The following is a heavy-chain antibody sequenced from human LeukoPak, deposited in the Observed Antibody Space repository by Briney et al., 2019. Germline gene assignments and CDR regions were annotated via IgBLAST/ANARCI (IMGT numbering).Heavy chain of an antibody. CDR2: FDPEDGET. V-gene: IGHV1-24*01. CDR3: ATGGQQLVQRWFDP. J-gene: IGHJ5*02. CDR1: GYTLTELS. D-gene: IGHD6-13*01. Sequence: ASVKVSCKVSGYTLTELSMHWVRQAPGKGLEWMGGFDPEDGETIYAQKFQGRVTMTEDTSTDTAYMELSSLRSEDTAVYYCATGGQQLVQRWFDPWGQGTLVTVSS.